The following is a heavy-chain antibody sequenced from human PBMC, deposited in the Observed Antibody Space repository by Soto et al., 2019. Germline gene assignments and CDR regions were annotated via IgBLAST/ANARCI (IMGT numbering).Heavy chain of an antibody. CDR2: IDPSDSQT. D-gene: IGHD3-22*01. V-gene: IGHV5-10-1*01. Sequence: GASLKISCKGSGYSFAGYWITWVRQKPGKGLEWMGRIDPSDSQTYYSPSFRGHVTISATKSITTVFLQWSSLRASDTAMYYCARQIYDSDTGPNFQYYFDSWGQGAPVTVSS. CDR3: ARQIYDSDTGPNFQYYFDS. CDR1: GYSFAGYW. J-gene: IGHJ4*02.